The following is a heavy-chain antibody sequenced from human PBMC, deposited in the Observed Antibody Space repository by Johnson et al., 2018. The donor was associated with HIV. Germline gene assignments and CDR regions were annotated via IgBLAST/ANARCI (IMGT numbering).Heavy chain of an antibody. CDR3: TTDSQIIAAAGTWLAFDI. V-gene: IGHV3-15*01. Sequence: GGTTDYAAPVKGRFTISRDDSKNTLYLQMNSLKTEDTAVYYCTTDSQIIAAAGTWLAFDIWGQGTMVTVSS. J-gene: IGHJ3*02. CDR2: GGTT. D-gene: IGHD6-13*01.